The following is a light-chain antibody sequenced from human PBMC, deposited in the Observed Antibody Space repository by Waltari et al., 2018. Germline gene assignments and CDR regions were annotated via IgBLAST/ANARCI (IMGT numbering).Light chain of an antibody. CDR3: CSFAGRYTWV. CDR1: SRDVGAYNY. CDR2: DVS. J-gene: IGLJ3*02. Sequence: QSALTQPRSVSGSPGQSVTISCTGTSRDVGAYNYVSCYQQHPGKAPKLMIYDVSERPSGVPDRFSGSKSGDTASLTISGLQAGDEADYYCCSFAGRYTWVFGGGTKVTVL. V-gene: IGLV2-11*01.